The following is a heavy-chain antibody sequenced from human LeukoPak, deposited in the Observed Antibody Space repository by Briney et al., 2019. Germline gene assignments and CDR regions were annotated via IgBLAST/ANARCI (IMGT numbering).Heavy chain of an antibody. CDR3: ASQLERHFYYYRDV. J-gene: IGHJ6*03. V-gene: IGHV1-69*05. CDR2: IIPIFGTA. Sequence: SVKVSCKASGGTFSSYAISWVRQAPGQGLEWMGGIIPIFGTANYAQKFQGRVTITTDESTSTAYMELSSLRSEDTAVYYCASQLERHFYYYRDVGGKGTTVTVPS. D-gene: IGHD1-1*01. CDR1: GGTFSSYA.